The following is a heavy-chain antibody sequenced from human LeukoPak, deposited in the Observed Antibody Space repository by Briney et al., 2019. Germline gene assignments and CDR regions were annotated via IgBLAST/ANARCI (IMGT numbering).Heavy chain of an antibody. J-gene: IGHJ2*01. V-gene: IGHV6-1*01. D-gene: IGHD1-26*01. CDR3: VRQREQVMLYYYFDL. Sequence: SQTLSLTCAVSGDSVSSDNATWNWIRQSPSRGLERLGRTYFRSKWYNDFAASVRGRITINADTSKNQFSLQLNSVTPEDTAVYYCVRQREQVMLYYYFDLWGRGTLVTVSS. CDR1: GDSVSSDNAT. CDR2: TYFRSKWYN.